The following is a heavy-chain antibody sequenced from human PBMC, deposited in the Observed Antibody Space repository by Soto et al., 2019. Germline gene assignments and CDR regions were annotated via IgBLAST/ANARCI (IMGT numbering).Heavy chain of an antibody. D-gene: IGHD2-2*01. J-gene: IGHJ4*02. CDR1: GYLFNHYG. CDR3: AREGGSSTYYPLELDY. V-gene: IGHV1-18*04. CDR2: IAPFKGKT. Sequence: ASLQASCKASGYLFNHYGINWVRQAPGQGLEWVGWIAPFKGKTNSLHRLQDRIFMTIETSTNTAYLEVTRLTSDDTGVYYCAREGGSSTYYPLELDYWGQGTLVTVSS.